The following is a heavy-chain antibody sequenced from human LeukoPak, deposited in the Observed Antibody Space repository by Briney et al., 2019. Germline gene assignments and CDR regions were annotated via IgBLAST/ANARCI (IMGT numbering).Heavy chain of an antibody. CDR2: IRSKANSYST. D-gene: IGHD2-2*01. J-gene: IGHJ5*02. CDR3: TRPRCSSTSCYGWFDP. CDR1: GVTFSGSA. Sequence: GGSLRLSCAASGVTFSGSAMHWVRQASGEGLEWVGRIRSKANSYSTAYAASVKGRFTISRDDSKNTAYLQMNSLKTEDTAVYYCTRPRCSSTSCYGWFDPWGQGTLVTASS. V-gene: IGHV3-73*01.